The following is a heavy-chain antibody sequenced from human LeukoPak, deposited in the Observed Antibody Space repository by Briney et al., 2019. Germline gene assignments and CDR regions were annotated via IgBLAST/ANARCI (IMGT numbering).Heavy chain of an antibody. D-gene: IGHD5-12*01. CDR1: GFTFSSYG. J-gene: IGHJ4*02. V-gene: IGHV3-30*02. CDR3: AKDIYHVDIVATIGY. CDR2: IRYDGSNK. Sequence: PGGSLRLSCAASGFTFSSYGMHWVRQAPGKGLEWVAFIRYDGSNKYYADSVKGRFTISRDNSKNTLYLQMNSLRAEDTAVYYCAKDIYHVDIVATIGYWGQGTLVTVSS.